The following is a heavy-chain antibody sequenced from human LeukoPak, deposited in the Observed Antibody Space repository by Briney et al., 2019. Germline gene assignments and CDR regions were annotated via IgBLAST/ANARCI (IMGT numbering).Heavy chain of an antibody. CDR1: GFTFSSYD. D-gene: IGHD2-15*01. V-gene: IGHV3-23*01. J-gene: IGHJ4*02. CDR3: AKRGYCSVASCSQTPYYFDY. CDR2: ISDNDENT. Sequence: GGSLRLSCAASGFTFSSYDMSWVRQAPGKGLEWVSSISDNDENTYYADSVKGRFTMSRDNSRNTLYLQMNNLRAEDTAVYYCAKRGYCSVASCSQTPYYFDYWGQGTLVTVSS.